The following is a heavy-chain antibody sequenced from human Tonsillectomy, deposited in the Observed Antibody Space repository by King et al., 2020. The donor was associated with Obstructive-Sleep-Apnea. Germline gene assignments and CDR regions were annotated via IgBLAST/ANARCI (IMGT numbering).Heavy chain of an antibody. V-gene: IGHV4-59*11. Sequence: VQLQESGPGLVKPSETLSLTCTVSGGSISSLYWNWIRQPPGKGLEWIGYIYHSGSTTYNPSLKSRVTISADTSKNQFSLKLSSVTAADTAVYYCARGGGSESYFFDFWGQGTLVTVSS. CDR2: IYHSGST. CDR1: GGSISSLY. J-gene: IGHJ4*02. D-gene: IGHD3-10*01. CDR3: ARGGGSESYFFDF.